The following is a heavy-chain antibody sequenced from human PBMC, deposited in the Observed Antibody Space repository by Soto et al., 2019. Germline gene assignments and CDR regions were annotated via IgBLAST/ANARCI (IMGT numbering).Heavy chain of an antibody. V-gene: IGHV4-4*02. CDR1: DGFITNTHYW. Sequence: PSETLSLTCGVSDGFITNTHYWWSWVRQPPGKGLEWIGEIHHSGSTNYSPSLKSRVTLSVDTSKNQFSVRLNSVTASDTAVYYCAPLSVSLSGPYGIHVWGQGTTVTVSS. CDR2: IHHSGST. D-gene: IGHD2-15*01. CDR3: APLSVSLSGPYGIHV. J-gene: IGHJ6*02.